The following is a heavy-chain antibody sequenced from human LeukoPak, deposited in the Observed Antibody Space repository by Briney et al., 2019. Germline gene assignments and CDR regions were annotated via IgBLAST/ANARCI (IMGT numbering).Heavy chain of an antibody. CDR1: GYTFTSYG. V-gene: IGHV1-18*01. D-gene: IGHD3-3*01. Sequence: ASVKVSCKASGYTFTSYGISWVRQAPGQGLEWMGWISAYNGNTNYAQELQGRVTMTTDTSTSTAYMELRSLRSDDTAVYYCARAGVHWSGYYLPALYFDYWGQGTLVTVSS. CDR3: ARAGVHWSGYYLPALYFDY. CDR2: ISAYNGNT. J-gene: IGHJ4*02.